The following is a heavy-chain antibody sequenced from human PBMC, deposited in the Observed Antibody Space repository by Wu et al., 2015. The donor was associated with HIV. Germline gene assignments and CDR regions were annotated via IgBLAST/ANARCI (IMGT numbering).Heavy chain of an antibody. J-gene: IGHJ4*02. V-gene: IGHV1-2*02. Sequence: QVQLVQSGAEVKKPGASVKVSCKASGYTFTGYYMHWMRQAPGQGLEWMGWINPNSGGTDYAQKFQGRLTMTRDSSISTAYMELSGLTSDDTAVYYCASDSSEGPFSHYYFALWGQGSLVTVSS. D-gene: IGHD3-3*01. CDR1: GYTFTGYY. CDR3: ASDSSEGPFSHYYFAL. CDR2: INPNSGGT.